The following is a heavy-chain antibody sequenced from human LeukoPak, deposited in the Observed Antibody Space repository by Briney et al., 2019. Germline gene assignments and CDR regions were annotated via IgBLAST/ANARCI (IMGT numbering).Heavy chain of an antibody. D-gene: IGHD3-22*01. CDR3: ASHYYDSSGYYRWLDY. J-gene: IGHJ4*02. CDR2: INHSGST. V-gene: IGHV4-34*01. CDR1: GGSFSGYY. Sequence: PSETLSLTCAVYGGSFSGYYWSWIRQPPGKGLEWIGEINHSGSTNYNPSLKSRVTISVDTSKNQFSLKLSSVTAADTAVYYCASHYYDSSGYYRWLDYWGQGTLVTVSS.